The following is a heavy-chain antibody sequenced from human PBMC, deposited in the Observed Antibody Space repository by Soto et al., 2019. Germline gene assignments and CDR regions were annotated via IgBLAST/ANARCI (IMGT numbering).Heavy chain of an antibody. CDR2: IKQDGSEK. V-gene: IGHV3-7*01. CDR1: GFTFSHYW. CDR3: AIGPFDY. J-gene: IGHJ4*02. Sequence: EVQLVESGGGLVQPGGSLRLSCAASGFTFSHYWMSWVRQAPGKGLEWVANIKQDGSEKYYVDSVKGRFTISRDNAKNSLYLQMNSLRAEDAAVYYCAIGPFDYWGQGTLVTVSS.